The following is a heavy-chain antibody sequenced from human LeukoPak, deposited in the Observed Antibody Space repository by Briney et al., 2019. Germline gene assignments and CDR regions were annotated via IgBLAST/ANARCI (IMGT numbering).Heavy chain of an antibody. CDR1: GDSVSSNSAT. D-gene: IGHD3-10*01. Sequence: SQTLSLTCAISGDSVSSNSATWNWIRQSPSRGLEWLGRTYYRSKWFSDHAVSVKSRITINPDTSKNQFSLQLNSVTPEDTALYYCARESGGQYAFDIWGQGTMVSVSS. CDR2: TYYRSKWFS. V-gene: IGHV6-1*01. CDR3: ARESGGQYAFDI. J-gene: IGHJ3*02.